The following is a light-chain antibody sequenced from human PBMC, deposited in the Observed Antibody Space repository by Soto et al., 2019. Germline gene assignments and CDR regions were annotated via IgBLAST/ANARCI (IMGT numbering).Light chain of an antibody. J-gene: IGKJ5*01. Sequence: DIVMTQSPDSLAVSLGERATINCKSSQSVLYSPNNKNYLAWYQQKPGQPPKLLIYWASTRESGVPDRFSGSGSGTDFTLTISSLQAEDVAVYYCQQYSITSPITFGQGTRLEI. CDR3: QQYSITSPIT. CDR1: QSVLYSPNNKNY. CDR2: WAS. V-gene: IGKV4-1*01.